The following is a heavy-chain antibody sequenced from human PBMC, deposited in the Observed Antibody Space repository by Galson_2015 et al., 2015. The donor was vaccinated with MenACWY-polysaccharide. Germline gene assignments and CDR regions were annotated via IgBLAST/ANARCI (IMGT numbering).Heavy chain of an antibody. CDR3: TRDPPGDY. D-gene: IGHD3-10*01. V-gene: IGHV3-23*01. CDR2: IRSSGTNT. J-gene: IGHJ4*02. Sequence: GKGLEWVSAIRSSGTNTYYADSVKGRFTISRDNSKNTLYLQMNSLKTEDTAVYYCTRDPPGDYWGQGTLVTVSS.